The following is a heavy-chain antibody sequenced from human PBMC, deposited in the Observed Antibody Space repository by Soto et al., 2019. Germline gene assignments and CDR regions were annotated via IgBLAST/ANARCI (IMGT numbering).Heavy chain of an antibody. V-gene: IGHV3-21*06. Sequence: EVQLVESGGGLVKPGGSLRLSCAASGFTFSGHTVNWVRQAPGKGLEWVSSVSSSSSYIYYADSGKGRFTVSRDNAETSLYLQMNSLRAEDTAIYYCARCMGYDGSGYAFFDSWGQGTLVTVSS. CDR2: VSSSSSYI. J-gene: IGHJ4*02. D-gene: IGHD3-10*01. CDR3: ARCMGYDGSGYAFFDS. CDR1: GFTFSGHT.